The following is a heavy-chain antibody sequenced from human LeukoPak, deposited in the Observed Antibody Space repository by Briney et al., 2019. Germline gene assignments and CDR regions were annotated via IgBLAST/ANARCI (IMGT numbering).Heavy chain of an antibody. CDR2: ISSSGSTI. CDR1: GFTFSSYE. CDR3: ARVLRYCSGGNCYSGGLGYMDV. J-gene: IGHJ6*03. V-gene: IGHV3-48*03. D-gene: IGHD2-15*01. Sequence: GGSLRLSCAASGFTFSSYEMNWVRQAPGKGLEWVSYISSSGSTIYYAHSVKGRFTISMDNAKNSLFLQMNSLRAEDTAVYYCARVLRYCSGGNCYSGGLGYMDVWGKGTTVTISS.